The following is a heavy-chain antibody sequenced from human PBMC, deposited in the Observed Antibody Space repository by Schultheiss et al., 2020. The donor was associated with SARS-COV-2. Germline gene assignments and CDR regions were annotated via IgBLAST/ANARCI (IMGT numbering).Heavy chain of an antibody. CDR2: IYYSGST. CDR3: ARGGPGEGSTGAIGDY. D-gene: IGHD3-10*01. V-gene: IGHV4-59*01. J-gene: IGHJ4*02. CDR1: GGSISSYY. Sequence: SETLSLTCTVSGGSISSYYWSWIRQPPGKGLEWIGSIYYSGSTYYNPSLKSRVTISVDTSKNQFSLKLSSVTAADTAVYYCARGGPGEGSTGAIGDYWGQGTLVTVSS.